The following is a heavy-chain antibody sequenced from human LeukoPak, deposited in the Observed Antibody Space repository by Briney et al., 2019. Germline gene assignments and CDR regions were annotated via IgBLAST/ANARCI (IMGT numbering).Heavy chain of an antibody. Sequence: GGSLRLSCAASGFTFSSYGMHWVRQAPGKGLEWVAVISYDGSNKYYADSVKGRFTISRDNSKNTLYLQMNSLRAEDTAVYYCAKDEPGYSSGRYRGGELYFDYWGQGTLVTVSS. CDR3: AKDEPGYSSGRYRGGELYFDY. J-gene: IGHJ4*02. V-gene: IGHV3-30*18. CDR2: ISYDGSNK. D-gene: IGHD6-19*01. CDR1: GFTFSSYG.